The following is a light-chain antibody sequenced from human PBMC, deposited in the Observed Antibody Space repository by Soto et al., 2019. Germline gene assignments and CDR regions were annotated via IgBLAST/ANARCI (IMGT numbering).Light chain of an antibody. CDR2: GAS. CDR3: QQYDCSPRT. Sequence: IGIAPSPATLSVAPGDRATLSCRASQGVGNYLAWYQQKPGQAPRLLIYGASSRATGIPGRFSGSGSGTDFTLTISRLEPEDFAVYYCQQYDCSPRTFGQGTKVDIK. J-gene: IGKJ1*01. V-gene: IGKV3-20*01. CDR1: QGVGNY.